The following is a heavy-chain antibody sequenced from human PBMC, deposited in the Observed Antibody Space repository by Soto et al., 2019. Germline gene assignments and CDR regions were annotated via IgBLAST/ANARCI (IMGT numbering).Heavy chain of an antibody. CDR1: GYSFTSYW. CDR2: IYPGDSDT. D-gene: IGHD3-22*01. CDR3: ARGDYHDYSGPFSDAFDV. Sequence: GESLKISCKGSGYSFTSYWIGWVRQMPGKGLEWMGIIYPGDSDTRYSPSFQGQVTISADKSISTAYLQMNSLRVEDTAVYYCARGDYHDYSGPFSDAFDVWGQGTMVTVSS. V-gene: IGHV5-51*01. J-gene: IGHJ3*01.